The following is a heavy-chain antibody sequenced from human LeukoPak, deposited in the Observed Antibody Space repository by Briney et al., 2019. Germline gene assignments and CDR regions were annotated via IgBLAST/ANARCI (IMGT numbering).Heavy chain of an antibody. CDR1: GFIFSSYA. Sequence: GGSLRLSCAASGFIFSSYAMNWVRQAPGKGLEWVSAISGSGGSTYYADSVKGRFTISRDNSKNTLYLQMNSLRAEDTAVYYCAKGGAYCGGDCPMYYFDYWGQGTLVTVSS. V-gene: IGHV3-23*01. CDR2: ISGSGGST. J-gene: IGHJ4*02. D-gene: IGHD2-21*02. CDR3: AKGGAYCGGDCPMYYFDY.